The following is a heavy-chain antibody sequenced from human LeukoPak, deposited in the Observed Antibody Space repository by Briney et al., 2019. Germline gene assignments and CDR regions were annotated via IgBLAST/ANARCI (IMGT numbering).Heavy chain of an antibody. CDR1: GYTFTSYG. D-gene: IGHD2-2*01. V-gene: IGHV1-18*01. CDR3: AREGVPADDYYYSYYMDV. Sequence: ASVKVSCKASGYTFTSYGISWVRQAPGQGLEWMGWISAYNGNTNYAQKLQGRVTMTTDTSTSTAYMELRSLRSDDTAVYYCAREGVPADDYYYSYYMDVWGKGTTVTVSS. CDR2: ISAYNGNT. J-gene: IGHJ6*03.